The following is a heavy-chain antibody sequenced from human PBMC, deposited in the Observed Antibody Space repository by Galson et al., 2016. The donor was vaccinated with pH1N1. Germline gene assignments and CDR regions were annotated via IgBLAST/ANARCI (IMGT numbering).Heavy chain of an antibody. V-gene: IGHV1-69*13. Sequence: SVKVSCKASGGPLSSYATGWVRQAPGQGPEWMGGIMPIFGTTKYEQKFQGRVTITADEMSGSAYMELSGLTSMDTAVYYCVRSTGYNKVNGPQIDAFDIWGQGTMVTVSS. CDR2: IMPIFGTT. CDR3: VRSTGYNKVNGPQIDAFDI. J-gene: IGHJ3*02. D-gene: IGHD1-14*01. CDR1: GGPLSSYA.